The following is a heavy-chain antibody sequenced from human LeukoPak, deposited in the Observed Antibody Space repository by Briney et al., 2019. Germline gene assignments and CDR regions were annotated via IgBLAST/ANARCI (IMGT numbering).Heavy chain of an antibody. Sequence: GGSLRLSCAASGFTVSSNYMSWVRKAPGKGLEWVSVIYSGGSTYYADSVKGRFTISRDNSKNTLYLQMNSLRAEDTAVYYCARETYYYGSGSLLWGQGTLVAVSS. D-gene: IGHD3-10*01. CDR1: GFTVSSNY. CDR2: IYSGGST. V-gene: IGHV3-66*01. J-gene: IGHJ4*02. CDR3: ARETYYYGSGSLL.